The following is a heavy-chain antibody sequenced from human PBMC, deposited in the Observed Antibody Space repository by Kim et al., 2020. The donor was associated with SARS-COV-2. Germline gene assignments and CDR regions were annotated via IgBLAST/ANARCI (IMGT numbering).Heavy chain of an antibody. D-gene: IGHD3-10*01. J-gene: IGHJ6*02. CDR3: AKDGSGSYYYYYYGMDV. Sequence: VKVRFTISRDNSKNTLDLQMNSLRAEDTAVYYCAKDGSGSYYYYYYGMDVWGQGTTVTVSS. V-gene: IGHV3-30*02.